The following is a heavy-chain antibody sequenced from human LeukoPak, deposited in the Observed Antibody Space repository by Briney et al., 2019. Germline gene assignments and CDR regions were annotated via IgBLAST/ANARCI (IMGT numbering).Heavy chain of an antibody. V-gene: IGHV4-39*01. CDR3: AAYYYDSSGPYFDY. Sequence: PSETLSRTCTVSGGSISSSSYYWGWIRQPPGKGLEWIGSIYYSGSTYYNPSLKSRVTISVDTSKNQFSLKLSSVTAADTAVYYCAAYYYDSSGPYFDYWGQGTLVTVSS. J-gene: IGHJ4*02. D-gene: IGHD3-22*01. CDR1: GGSISSSSYY. CDR2: IYYSGST.